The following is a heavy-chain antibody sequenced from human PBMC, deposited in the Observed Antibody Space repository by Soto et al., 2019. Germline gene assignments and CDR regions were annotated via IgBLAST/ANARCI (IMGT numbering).Heavy chain of an antibody. J-gene: IGHJ4*02. Sequence: QVQLVESGGGVVQPGRSLRLSCAASGFTFSSYGMHWVRQAPGKGLEWVAVIWYDGSNKYYADSVKGRFTISRDNSKNTLYLQMNSLRAEDTAVYYCARDYGDPPDFAYWGQGTLVTVSS. V-gene: IGHV3-33*01. CDR1: GFTFSSYG. CDR2: IWYDGSNK. D-gene: IGHD4-17*01. CDR3: ARDYGDPPDFAY.